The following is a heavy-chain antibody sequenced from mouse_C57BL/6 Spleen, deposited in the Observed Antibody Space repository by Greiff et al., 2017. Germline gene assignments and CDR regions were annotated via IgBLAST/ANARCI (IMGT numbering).Heavy chain of an antibody. D-gene: IGHD1-1*01. J-gene: IGHJ2*01. CDR1: GYAFSSSW. CDR3: AREVYYYGSSYFDY. V-gene: IGHV1-82*01. Sequence: VHLVESGPELVKPGASVKISCKASGYAFSSSWMNWVKQRPGKGLEWIGRIYPGDGDTNYNGKFKGKATLTADKSSSTAYMQLSSLTSEDSAVYFCAREVYYYGSSYFDYWGQGTTLTVSS. CDR2: IYPGDGDT.